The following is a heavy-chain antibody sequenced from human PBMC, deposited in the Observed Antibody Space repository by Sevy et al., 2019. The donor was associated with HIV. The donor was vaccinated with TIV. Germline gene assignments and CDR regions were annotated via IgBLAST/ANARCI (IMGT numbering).Heavy chain of an antibody. Sequence: SLTCAISGDSVSSNSAAWNWIRQSPSRGLEWLGRTYYRSKWYNDYAVSVKSRITINPDTSKNQFSLQLNSVTPEDTAVYYCARDLRLSEAGQGYDYFWGSYRGNWFDPWGQGTLVTVSS. CDR3: ARDLRLSEAGQGYDYFWGSYRGNWFDP. V-gene: IGHV6-1*01. J-gene: IGHJ5*02. CDR2: TYYRSKWYN. D-gene: IGHD3-16*02. CDR1: GDSVSSNSAA.